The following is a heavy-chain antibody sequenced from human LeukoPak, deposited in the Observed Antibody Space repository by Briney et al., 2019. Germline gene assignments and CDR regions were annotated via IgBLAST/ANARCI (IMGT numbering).Heavy chain of an antibody. V-gene: IGHV1-2*04. CDR3: ARGASIAVAWYFDY. Sequence: GASVKVSCKASGYTFTGYYMHWVRQAPGQGLEWMGWINPNSGGTNYAQKFQGWVTMTRDTSISTAYMELSRLRSDDTAVYYCARGASIAVAWYFDYWGQGTLVTVSS. CDR2: INPNSGGT. D-gene: IGHD6-19*01. J-gene: IGHJ4*02. CDR1: GYTFTGYY.